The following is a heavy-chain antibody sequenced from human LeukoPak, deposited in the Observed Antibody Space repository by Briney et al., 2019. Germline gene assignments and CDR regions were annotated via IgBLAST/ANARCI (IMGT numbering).Heavy chain of an antibody. CDR1: GFTFSSYG. Sequence: GGSLRLSCAASGFTFSSYGMHWVRQAPGKGLEWVAVIWYDGSNKYYADSVKGRFTISRDNSKNTLYLQMNSLRAEDTAVYYCARWIQLWPYYYYGMDVWGQGTTVTVSS. J-gene: IGHJ6*02. D-gene: IGHD5-18*01. CDR3: ARWIQLWPYYYYGMDV. CDR2: IWYDGSNK. V-gene: IGHV3-33*01.